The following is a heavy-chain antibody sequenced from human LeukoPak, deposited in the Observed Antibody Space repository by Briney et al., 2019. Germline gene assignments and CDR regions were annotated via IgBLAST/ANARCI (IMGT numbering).Heavy chain of an antibody. V-gene: IGHV3-33*01. CDR2: IWYDGSKK. Sequence: GGSLRLSCAASGCTFSSYGMHWVRQAPGKGLEWGAVIWYDGSKKYYADSVKGRFTISRDNYENTLYLQMNSLRAEDTAVYYCAASARLVLQESVYWGQGTLVTVSS. J-gene: IGHJ4*02. CDR3: AASARLVLQESVY. CDR1: GCTFSSYG. D-gene: IGHD6-19*01.